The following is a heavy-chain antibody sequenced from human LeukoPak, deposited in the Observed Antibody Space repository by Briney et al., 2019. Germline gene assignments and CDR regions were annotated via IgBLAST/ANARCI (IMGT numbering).Heavy chain of an antibody. Sequence: PGGSLRLSCAASGFIVSSNYMSWVRQAPGKGLEWVSAISGSGGSTYYADSVKGRFTISRDNSKNTLYLQMNSLRAEDTAVYYCAKGGYDPYYYYMDVWGKGTTVTVSS. D-gene: IGHD5-12*01. J-gene: IGHJ6*03. CDR3: AKGGYDPYYYYMDV. CDR2: ISGSGGST. CDR1: GFIVSSNY. V-gene: IGHV3-23*01.